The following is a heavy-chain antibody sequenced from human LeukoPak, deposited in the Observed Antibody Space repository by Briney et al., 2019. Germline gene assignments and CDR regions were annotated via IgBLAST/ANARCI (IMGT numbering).Heavy chain of an antibody. Sequence: PGRSLRLSCAASGFTFSSYNMHWVRQAPGKGLEWVAVIWYDGTNKYYADSVNGRFTISRDNSKNTLYLQMNSLRAEDTAVYYCAKDSGGGACYLDYWSQGTLVAVSS. J-gene: IGHJ4*02. V-gene: IGHV3-33*06. D-gene: IGHD2-21*02. CDR3: AKDSGGGACYLDY. CDR2: IWYDGTNK. CDR1: GFTFSSYN.